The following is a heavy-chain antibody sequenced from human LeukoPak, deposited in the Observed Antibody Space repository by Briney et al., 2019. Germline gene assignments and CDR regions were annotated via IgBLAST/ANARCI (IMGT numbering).Heavy chain of an antibody. CDR1: GGSISSGSYY. J-gene: IGHJ4*02. Sequence: PSETLSLTCTVSGGSISSGSYYWSWIRQPAGKGLEWIGRIYTSGSTNYNPSLKSRVTISVDTSKNQFSLKLSSVTAADTAVYYCASLYYDILTGYHDYWGQGTLVSVSS. V-gene: IGHV4-61*02. CDR3: ASLYYDILTGYHDY. D-gene: IGHD3-9*01. CDR2: IYTSGST.